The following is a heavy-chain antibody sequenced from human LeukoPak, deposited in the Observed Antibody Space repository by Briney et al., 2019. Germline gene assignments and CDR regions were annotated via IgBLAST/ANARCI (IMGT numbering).Heavy chain of an antibody. CDR1: GFTVITND. CDR3: ARGVEPLAANTLAY. Sequence: GGSLRLSCAASGFTVITNDMTCVRQSPGKGLECVSVLYSDGNTKYADSVQGRFTISRDNSKNTLYLEMNSLSPDDTAVYYCARGVEPLAANTLAYWGQGTLVTVSS. J-gene: IGHJ4*02. CDR2: LYSDGNT. D-gene: IGHD1-14*01. V-gene: IGHV3-53*01.